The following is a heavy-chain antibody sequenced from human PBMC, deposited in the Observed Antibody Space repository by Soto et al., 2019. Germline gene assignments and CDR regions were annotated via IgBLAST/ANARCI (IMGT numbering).Heavy chain of an antibody. J-gene: IGHJ6*03. CDR1: GFTFSSYG. D-gene: IGHD2-15*01. CDR3: AKYNRYCSGGSCYSAYMDV. CDR2: ISYDGSNK. V-gene: IGHV3-30*18. Sequence: GGSLRLSCAASGFTFSSYGMHWVRQAPGKGLEWVAVISYDGSNKYYADSVKGRFTISRDNSKNTLYLQMNSLRAEDTAVYYCAKYNRYCSGGSCYSAYMDVWGKGTTVTVSS.